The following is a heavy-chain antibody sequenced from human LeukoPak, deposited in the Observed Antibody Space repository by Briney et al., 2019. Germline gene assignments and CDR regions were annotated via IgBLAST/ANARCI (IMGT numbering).Heavy chain of an antibody. Sequence: PSETLSLTCTVSGGSISSYYWSWLRQPAGKGLEWIGRIHTTGSTNYNPSLNSRVTMSLDTSKNQFSLKLTSVTAADTAVYFCATRIGGGTSYYFDYWGQGSLVTVSS. D-gene: IGHD6-6*01. CDR2: IHTTGST. V-gene: IGHV4-4*07. CDR3: ATRIGGGTSYYFDY. CDR1: GGSISSYY. J-gene: IGHJ4*02.